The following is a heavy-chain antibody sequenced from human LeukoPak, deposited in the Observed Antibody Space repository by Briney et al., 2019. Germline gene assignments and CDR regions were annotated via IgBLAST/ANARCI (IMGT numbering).Heavy chain of an antibody. V-gene: IGHV3-30*18. D-gene: IGHD6-19*01. CDR3: AKDRYSSGGPTRPRYYFDY. Sequence: GGSLRLSCAASGFTFSSYGMHWVRQAPGKGLEWVAVISYDGSNKYYADSVKGRFTISRDNSKNTLYLQMNSLRAEDTAVYYCAKDRYSSGGPTRPRYYFDYWGQGTLVTVSS. J-gene: IGHJ4*02. CDR2: ISYDGSNK. CDR1: GFTFSSYG.